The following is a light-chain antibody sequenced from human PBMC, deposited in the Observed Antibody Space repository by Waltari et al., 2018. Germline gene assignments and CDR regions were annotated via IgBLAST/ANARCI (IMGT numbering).Light chain of an antibody. CDR3: QQRSNWPRT. CDR2: DAS. V-gene: IGKV3-11*01. J-gene: IGKJ2*01. Sequence: EIVLTQSPATLSLFPGERATLSCRASQNIGSYLAWYQQKPGQPPRVLIYDASTRATGIPARFSGSGSGADFALTISSLEPDDFAVYYCQQRSNWPRTFGQGTKLEIK. CDR1: QNIGSY.